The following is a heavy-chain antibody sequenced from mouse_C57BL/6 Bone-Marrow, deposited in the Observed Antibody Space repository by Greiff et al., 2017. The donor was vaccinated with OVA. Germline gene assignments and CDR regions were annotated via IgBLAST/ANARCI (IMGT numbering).Heavy chain of an antibody. Sequence: EVQLVESGGGLVQSGRSLRLSCATSGFTFSDLYMEWVRQAPGKGLEWIAASRNKANDYTTDYSSSVKSPFIVSRDTSQSILYLQMNALGAEDTASDYCARDAVYDEAMDYWGQGTSVTVSS. D-gene: IGHD2-12*01. CDR3: ARDAVYDEAMDY. J-gene: IGHJ4*01. CDR1: GFTFSDLY. CDR2: SRNKANDYTT. V-gene: IGHV7-1*01.